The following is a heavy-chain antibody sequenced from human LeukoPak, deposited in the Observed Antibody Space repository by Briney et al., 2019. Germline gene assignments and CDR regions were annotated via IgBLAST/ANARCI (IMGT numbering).Heavy chain of an antibody. D-gene: IGHD6-13*01. CDR1: GGSFSGYY. CDR3: ARRAAALDS. V-gene: IGHV4-34*10. Sequence: PSETPSLTCAVYGGSFSGYYWSWIRQPPGKGLEWIGYFHHSGNTNYSPSLSSRTTMSVDTSKNQFSLRLNSVTAADTAIYYCARRAAALDSWGQGTLVTVSS. J-gene: IGHJ4*02. CDR2: FHHSGNT.